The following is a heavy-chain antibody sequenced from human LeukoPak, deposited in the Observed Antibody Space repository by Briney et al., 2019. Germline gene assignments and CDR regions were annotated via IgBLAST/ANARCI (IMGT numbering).Heavy chain of an antibody. CDR1: GGSISSSSYY. Sequence: SETLSLTCTVSGGSISSSSYYWGWIRQPPGKGLEWIGSIYYSGSIYYNPSLKSRVTTSVDTSKNQLSLKLRSVTAADTAVYYCARERREQLLPPYTRLVAYFDYWGQGTLVTVSS. D-gene: IGHD1-26*01. CDR2: IYYSGSI. J-gene: IGHJ4*02. CDR3: ARERREQLLPPYTRLVAYFDY. V-gene: IGHV4-39*07.